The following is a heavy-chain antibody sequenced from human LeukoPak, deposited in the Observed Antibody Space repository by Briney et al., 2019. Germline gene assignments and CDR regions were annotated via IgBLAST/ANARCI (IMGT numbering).Heavy chain of an antibody. CDR1: GFTFSSYS. V-gene: IGHV3-48*01. CDR3: AREVGKRSSYYYYYYMDV. CDR2: ISSSSSTI. J-gene: IGHJ6*03. Sequence: GGSLRLSCAASGFTFSSYSMNWVRQAPGKGLEWVSYISSSSSTIYYADSVKGRFTISRDNAKNSLYLQMNSLRAEDTAVYYCAREVGKRSSYYYYYYMDVWGKGTTVTISS. D-gene: IGHD7-27*01.